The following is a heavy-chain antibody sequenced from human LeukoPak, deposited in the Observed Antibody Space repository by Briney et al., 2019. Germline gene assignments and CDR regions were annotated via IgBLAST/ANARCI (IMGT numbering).Heavy chain of an antibody. CDR2: IYYSGST. CDR3: TRYCSGGSCYTDAFDI. D-gene: IGHD2-15*01. V-gene: IGHV4-39*07. CDR1: GGSNSSSSYY. J-gene: IGHJ3*02. Sequence: SETLSLTCTVSGGSNSSSSYYWGWIRQPPGKGLEWIGSIYYSGSTYYNPSLKSRVTISVDTSKNQSSLKLSSVTAADTAVYYCTRYCSGGSCYTDAFDIWGQGTMVTVSS.